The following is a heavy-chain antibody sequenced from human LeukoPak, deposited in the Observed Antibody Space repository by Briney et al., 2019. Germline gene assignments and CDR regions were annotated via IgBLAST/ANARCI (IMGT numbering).Heavy chain of an antibody. Sequence: QPGRSLRLSCAASGFTFSSYAMHWVRQAPGKGLEWVAVISYDGSNKYYADSVKGRFTISRDNSKNTLYLQMNSLRAEDTAVYYCARNPSIVGAPPLDYWGQGTLVTVSS. V-gene: IGHV3-30*04. D-gene: IGHD1-26*01. J-gene: IGHJ4*02. CDR2: ISYDGSNK. CDR3: ARNPSIVGAPPLDY. CDR1: GFTFSSYA.